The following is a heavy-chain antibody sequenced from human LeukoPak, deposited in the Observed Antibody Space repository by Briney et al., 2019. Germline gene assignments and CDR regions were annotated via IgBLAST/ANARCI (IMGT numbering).Heavy chain of an antibody. D-gene: IGHD3-3*01. CDR3: AREGRMAIFGVVYNWFDP. V-gene: IGHV3-74*01. Sequence: GSLRLSCAASGFTFSNYWMHWVRQAPGKGLVWVSRIYSDGSITSYADSVKFRFTISRDNSNNTLYLQMNRLRAEDTAVYYCAREGRMAIFGVVYNWFDPWGQGTLVTVSS. CDR2: IYSDGSIT. J-gene: IGHJ5*02. CDR1: GFTFSNYW.